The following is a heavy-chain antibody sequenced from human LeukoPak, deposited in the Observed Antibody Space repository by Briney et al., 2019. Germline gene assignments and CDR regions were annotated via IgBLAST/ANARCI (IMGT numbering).Heavy chain of an antibody. Sequence: ASVKVSCKASGYTFTSYGISWVRQAPGQGLEWMGWISAYNGNTNYAQKLQGRVTMTTDTSTSTAYMELRSLRSDDTAVYYCARWRLLGLYYYYYYMDVWGKGTTVTISS. D-gene: IGHD3-22*01. V-gene: IGHV1-18*01. CDR1: GYTFTSYG. J-gene: IGHJ6*03. CDR2: ISAYNGNT. CDR3: ARWRLLGLYYYYYYMDV.